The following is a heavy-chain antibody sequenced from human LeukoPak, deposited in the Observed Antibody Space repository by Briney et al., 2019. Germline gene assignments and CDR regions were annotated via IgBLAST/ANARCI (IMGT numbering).Heavy chain of an antibody. CDR1: GFTFDDYA. D-gene: IGHD5-18*01. Sequence: GGSLRLSCAASGFTFDDYAMHWVRQAPGKGLEWVSLISGDGGSTYYADSVKGRFTTSRDNSKNSLYLQMNSLRTEDTALYYCAKDGSPNTAMVAGYFDYWGQGTLVTVSS. J-gene: IGHJ4*02. CDR3: AKDGSPNTAMVAGYFDY. CDR2: ISGDGGST. V-gene: IGHV3-43*02.